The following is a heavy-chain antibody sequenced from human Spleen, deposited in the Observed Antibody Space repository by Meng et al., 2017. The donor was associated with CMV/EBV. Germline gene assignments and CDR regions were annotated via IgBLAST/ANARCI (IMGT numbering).Heavy chain of an antibody. D-gene: IGHD4-23*01. V-gene: IGHV1-2*02. J-gene: IGHJ6*02. Sequence: ASVKVSCKASGYTFTAHYFHWVRQAPGQGLEWMGWIHPHRGDTNYAQQFQGRVTLTRDTSINTGYMELSRLRSDDTAVYYCASPGGVYGGKGLYYGMDVWGQGTTVTV. CDR3: ASPGGVYGGKGLYYGMDV. CDR1: GYTFTAHY. CDR2: IHPHRGDT.